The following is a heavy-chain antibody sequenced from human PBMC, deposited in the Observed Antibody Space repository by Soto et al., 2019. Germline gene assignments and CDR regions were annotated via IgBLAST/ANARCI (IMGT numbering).Heavy chain of an antibody. CDR3: ASMDYGSGSYYSWFDP. CDR1: CGSFSGYY. V-gene: IGHV4-34*01. D-gene: IGHD3-10*01. Sequence: PSETLSLTCAVYCGSFSGYYWSWIRQPPGKGLEWIGEINHSGSTNYNPSLKSRVTISVDTSKNQFSLKLSSVTAADTAVYYCASMDYGSGSYYSWFDPWGQGTLVTVSS. J-gene: IGHJ5*02. CDR2: INHSGST.